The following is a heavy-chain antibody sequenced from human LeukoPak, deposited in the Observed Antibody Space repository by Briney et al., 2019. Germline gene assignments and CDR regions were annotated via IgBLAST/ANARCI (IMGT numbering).Heavy chain of an antibody. CDR1: GFIFTSYA. Sequence: GGSLRLSCAVSGFIFTSYAMNWVRQAPGKGLEWVAVISFDGSDKYYADSVKGRFTISRDNSKNTLYLQMNSLRAEDTAVYYCARDDCSGGSCYSFQGYWGQGTLVTVSS. V-gene: IGHV3-30-3*01. D-gene: IGHD2-15*01. CDR2: ISFDGSDK. J-gene: IGHJ4*02. CDR3: ARDDCSGGSCYSFQGY.